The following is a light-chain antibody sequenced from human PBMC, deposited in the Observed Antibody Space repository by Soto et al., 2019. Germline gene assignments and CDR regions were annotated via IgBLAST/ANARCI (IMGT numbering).Light chain of an antibody. CDR3: CSYAGRSTWV. CDR2: DVS. V-gene: IGLV2-11*01. J-gene: IGLJ3*02. CDR1: SSDVGGYNY. Sequence: QSALTQPRSVSGSPGQSFTISCTGTSSDVGGYNYVSWYQQHPGKAPKLMIYDVSKRPSGVPDRFSGSKSGNTASLTISGLQAEDEADYYCCSYAGRSTWVFAGGTKLTGL.